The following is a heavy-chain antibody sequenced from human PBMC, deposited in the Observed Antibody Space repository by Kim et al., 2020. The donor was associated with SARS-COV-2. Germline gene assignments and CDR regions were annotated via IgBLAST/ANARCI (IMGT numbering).Heavy chain of an antibody. V-gene: IGHV5-51*01. CDR3: ARLEMATIRACFDY. D-gene: IGHD5-12*01. Sequence: SPSFQGQVTISADKSISTAYLQGSSLKASDTAMYYCARLEMATIRACFDYWGQGTLVTVSS. J-gene: IGHJ4*02.